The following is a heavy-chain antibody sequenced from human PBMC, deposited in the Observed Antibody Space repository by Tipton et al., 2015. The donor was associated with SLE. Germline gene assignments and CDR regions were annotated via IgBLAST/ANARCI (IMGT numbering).Heavy chain of an antibody. CDR3: ARTLGIRRFQFDS. CDR1: GGSISSGRYY. Sequence: TLSLTCTVSGGSISSGRYYCAWIRQHPGKGLEWIGYIYYSGSTYYSPSLKSRVTISVDTSKNLFSLKLSSVTAADTAVYYCARTLGIRRFQFDSWGQGTLVTVSS. D-gene: IGHD7-27*01. J-gene: IGHJ4*02. V-gene: IGHV4-31*03. CDR2: IYYSGST.